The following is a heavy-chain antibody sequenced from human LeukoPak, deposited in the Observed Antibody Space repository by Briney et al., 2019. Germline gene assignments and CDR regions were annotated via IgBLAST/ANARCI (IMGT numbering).Heavy chain of an antibody. CDR3: ARDHGDYVWGSYRYYMDV. CDR2: INPSSGST. D-gene: IGHD3-16*02. Sequence: ASVKVSCKASGYTFTRHYMYWVRQAPGQGLEWMGIINPSSGSTTYAQKFQGRVTMTSDMSTNTVYMELSSLRSEDTAVYYCARDHGDYVWGSYRYYMDVWGKGTTVTISS. J-gene: IGHJ6*03. V-gene: IGHV1-46*01. CDR1: GYTFTRHY.